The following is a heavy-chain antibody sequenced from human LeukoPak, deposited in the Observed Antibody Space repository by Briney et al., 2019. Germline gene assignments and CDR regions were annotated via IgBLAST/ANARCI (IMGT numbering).Heavy chain of an antibody. D-gene: IGHD3-10*01. CDR3: ARRGLTMVRGVIRSNWFDP. Sequence: PSETLSLTCTVSGYSISNGYYWGWIRQPPGKGLEWIGTIRHSGSTDYYPSLKSRVTISLDTSKNQFSLKLSSVTAADTAVYYCARRGLTMVRGVIRSNWFDPWGQGTLVTVSS. J-gene: IGHJ5*02. V-gene: IGHV4-38-2*02. CDR1: GYSISNGYY. CDR2: IRHSGST.